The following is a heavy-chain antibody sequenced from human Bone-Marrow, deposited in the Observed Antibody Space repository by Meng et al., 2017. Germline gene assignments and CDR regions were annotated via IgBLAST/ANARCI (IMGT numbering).Heavy chain of an antibody. CDR3: ARDRGGIDY. V-gene: IGHV3-30*01. CDR2: ISYDGSNK. D-gene: IGHD2-15*01. CDR1: GFTFSSDA. J-gene: IGHJ4*02. Sequence: QVRLVGLGGGVGQPGRYVRLSCAASGFTFSSDAMHWVRQAPGKGLEWVAVISYDGSNKYYADSVKGRFTISRDNSKNTLYLQMNSLRAEDTAVYYCARDRGGIDYWGQGTLVTVSS.